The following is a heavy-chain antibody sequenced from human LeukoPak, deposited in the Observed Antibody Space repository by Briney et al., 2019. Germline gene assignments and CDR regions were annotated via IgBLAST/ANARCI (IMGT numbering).Heavy chain of an antibody. D-gene: IGHD6-19*01. CDR2: ISGGTT. CDR3: SRGSGWLSVY. V-gene: IGHV3-49*03. CDR1: GFTFGDYL. Sequence: GGSLRLSCTASGFTFGDYLMSWFRQAPGKGLEWIGFISGGTTEYASSVKGRFTISRDDSTRIAYLQMNSLTTEDTAVYYCSRGSGWLSVYWGQGTLVTVSS. J-gene: IGHJ4*02.